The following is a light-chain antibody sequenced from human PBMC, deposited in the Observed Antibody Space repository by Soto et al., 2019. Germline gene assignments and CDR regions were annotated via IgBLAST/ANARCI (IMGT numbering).Light chain of an antibody. V-gene: IGKV3-15*01. CDR2: GAS. CDR1: QSVSSN. Sequence: EIVMTQSPSTLSVSPWERATLSCLASQSVSSNLAWYQQKTGQAPRLLLYGASTRATGIPARFSGSGSGTEFTLTISSLQSEDFAVYYCQQYNNWPLWTFGQGTKVDIK. J-gene: IGKJ1*01. CDR3: QQYNNWPLWT.